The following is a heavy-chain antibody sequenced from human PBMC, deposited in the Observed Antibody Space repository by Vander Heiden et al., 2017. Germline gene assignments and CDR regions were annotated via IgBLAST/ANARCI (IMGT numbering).Heavy chain of an antibody. J-gene: IGHJ3*02. Sequence: QLQLVEPGGGVVEPGWLLGPAWAGSGCTLGSYAMHWVRQAPGKGLEWVAVISYDGSNKYYADSVKGRFTISRDNSKNTLYLQMNSLRAEDTAVYYCARVDSSGYNGAFDIWGQGTMVTVSS. D-gene: IGHD3-22*01. CDR2: ISYDGSNK. CDR1: GCTLGSYA. V-gene: IGHV3-30-3*01. CDR3: ARVDSSGYNGAFDI.